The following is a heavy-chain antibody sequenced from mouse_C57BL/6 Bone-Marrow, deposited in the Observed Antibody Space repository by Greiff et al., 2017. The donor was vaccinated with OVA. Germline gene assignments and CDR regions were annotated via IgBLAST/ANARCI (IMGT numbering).Heavy chain of an antibody. D-gene: IGHD2-3*01. V-gene: IGHV1-50*01. CDR1: GYTFTSYW. CDR3: ARKGDGYYEAWFAY. Sequence: QVQLQQPGAELVKPGASVKLSCKASGYTFTSYWMQWVKQGPGQGLEWIGELYPSDSYTNYNQKFKGKATLTVDTSSSTAYMQLSSLTSEDSAVYYCARKGDGYYEAWFAYWGQGTLVTVSA. J-gene: IGHJ3*01. CDR2: LYPSDSYT.